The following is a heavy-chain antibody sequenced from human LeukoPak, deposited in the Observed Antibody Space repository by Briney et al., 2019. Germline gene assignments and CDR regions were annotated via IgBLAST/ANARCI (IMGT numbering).Heavy chain of an antibody. J-gene: IGHJ5*02. V-gene: IGHV4-39*07. CDR3: ARQGTGGSCYSCANWFDP. CDR2: IYYYSGST. D-gene: IGHD2-15*01. Sequence: PSETLSLTCTVSGGSISSSTYFWGWIRQPPGKGLEWIGSIYYYSGSTYYNPSLKSRVTISVDTSKNQFSLRLSSVTAADTAMYYCARQGTGGSCYSCANWFDPWGQGTLVTVSS. CDR1: GGSISSSTYF.